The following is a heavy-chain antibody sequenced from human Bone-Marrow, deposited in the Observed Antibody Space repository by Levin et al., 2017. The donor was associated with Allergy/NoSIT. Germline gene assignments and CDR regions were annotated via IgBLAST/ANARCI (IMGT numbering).Heavy chain of an antibody. D-gene: IGHD6-13*01. CDR1: GFTFSSFA. CDR2: IGGSGDTT. V-gene: IGHV3-23*01. CDR3: AKYSSSQTRNYGTDV. J-gene: IGHJ6*02. Sequence: GESLKISCAASGFTFSSFAMSWVRQAPGKGLEWVSTIGGSGDTTHYADSVKGRFTISRDNSKNTMYLQMNSLSAEDTAVYYCAKYSSSQTRNYGTDVWGQGTTVTVSS.